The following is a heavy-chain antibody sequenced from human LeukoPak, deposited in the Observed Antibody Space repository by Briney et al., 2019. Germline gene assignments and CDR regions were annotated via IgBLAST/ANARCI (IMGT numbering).Heavy chain of an antibody. J-gene: IGHJ4*02. CDR3: ARASAVAGTRDY. CDR1: GFTFRSYW. V-gene: IGHV3-7*04. CDR2: IRSDGSDK. D-gene: IGHD6-19*01. Sequence: GGSLRLSCAPSGFTFRSYWMSWMRQAPGKGLEWVSNIRSDGSDKYYVDSVKGRFTISRDNAKNSLYLQMNSLRAEDTAIYYCARASAVAGTRDYWGEGTLVTVSS.